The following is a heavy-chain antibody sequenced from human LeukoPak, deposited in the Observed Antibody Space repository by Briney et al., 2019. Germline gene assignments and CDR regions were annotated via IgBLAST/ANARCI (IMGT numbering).Heavy chain of an antibody. CDR3: ARAAGSGSRPLYYFDY. J-gene: IGHJ4*02. V-gene: IGHV4-61*08. D-gene: IGHD3-10*01. CDR1: GGSISSGGYY. Sequence: SQTLSLTCTVSGGSISSGGYYWSWIRQPPGKGLEWIGYIYYSGSTNYNPSLKSRVTISVDTSKNQFSLKLSSVTAADTAVYYCARAAGSGSRPLYYFDYWGQGTLVTVSS. CDR2: IYYSGST.